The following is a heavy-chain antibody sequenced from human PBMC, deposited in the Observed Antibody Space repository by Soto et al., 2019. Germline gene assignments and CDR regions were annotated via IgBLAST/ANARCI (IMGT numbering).Heavy chain of an antibody. Sequence: GASVKVSCKASGATFSSYAISWVRQAPGQGLEWMGGIIPIFGTANYAQKFQGRVTITADESTSTANMELSSLRSEDTAVYYCASSGPTVVIQAFFDYWGQGTRVTVS. CDR1: GATFSSYA. V-gene: IGHV1-69*13. J-gene: IGHJ4*02. D-gene: IGHD4-17*01. CDR3: ASSGPTVVIQAFFDY. CDR2: IIPIFGTA.